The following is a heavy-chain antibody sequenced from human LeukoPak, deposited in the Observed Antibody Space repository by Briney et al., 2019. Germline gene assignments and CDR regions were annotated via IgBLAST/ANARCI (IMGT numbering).Heavy chain of an antibody. CDR3: ARPALYCSSTVCPPYMDV. Sequence: RGESLKISCKASGYTFTGDWIGWVRQMPGKGLEWMGIIYPGDSDTKYNAPFQGQDTISADKSISTAYLQWGSLKASDTATYYCARPALYCSSTVCPPYMDVWGKGTTVTVSS. V-gene: IGHV5-51*01. CDR1: GYTFTGDW. D-gene: IGHD2-2*01. CDR2: IYPGDSDT. J-gene: IGHJ6*03.